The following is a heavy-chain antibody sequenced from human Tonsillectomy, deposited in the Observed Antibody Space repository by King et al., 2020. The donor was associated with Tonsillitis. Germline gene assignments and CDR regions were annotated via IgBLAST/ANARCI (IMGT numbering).Heavy chain of an antibody. J-gene: IGHJ6*03. CDR3: ARLEGGSPYYYYYMDV. CDR2: THPGDSDT. CDR1: GYSFSTYW. D-gene: IGHD3-16*01. V-gene: IGHV5-51*03. Sequence: VQLVQSGAEVKKPGDSLKISCRGTGYSFSTYWIGWVRQMPGKGLEWMGITHPGDSDTRYSPSFQGQVTISADKSIATAYMQWSSLKASDTAIYYCARLEGGSPYYYYYMDVWGKGTTVTVSS.